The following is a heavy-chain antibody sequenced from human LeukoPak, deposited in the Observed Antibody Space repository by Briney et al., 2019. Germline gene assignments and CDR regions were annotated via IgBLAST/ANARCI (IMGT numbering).Heavy chain of an antibody. Sequence: GASVKVSCKASGGTFSSYAISWVRQAPGQGLEWMGRIIPILGIANYAQKFQGRVTITADKSTSTAYMELSSLRSEDTAVYYCARGGYGDDDFDIWGQGTMVTVSS. J-gene: IGHJ3*02. CDR2: IIPILGIA. D-gene: IGHD4-17*01. CDR3: ARGGYGDDDFDI. CDR1: GGTFSSYA. V-gene: IGHV1-69*04.